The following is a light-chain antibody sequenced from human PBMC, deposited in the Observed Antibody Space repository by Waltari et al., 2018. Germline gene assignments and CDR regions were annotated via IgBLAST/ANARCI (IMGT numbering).Light chain of an antibody. V-gene: IGLV1-40*01. Sequence: QSVLTQPPSVSGAPGQGVTSSCPGSRANIGAAYAVHWYQQLPGTAPKLLIYGNSNRPSGVPDRFSGSKSGTSASLAITGLQAEDEADYYCQSYDSSLSGVVFGGGTKLTVL. CDR2: GNS. CDR3: QSYDSSLSGVV. CDR1: RANIGAAYA. J-gene: IGLJ2*01.